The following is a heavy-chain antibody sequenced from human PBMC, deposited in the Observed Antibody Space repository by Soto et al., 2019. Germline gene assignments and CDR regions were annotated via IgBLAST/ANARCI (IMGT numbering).Heavy chain of an antibody. V-gene: IGHV1-69*08. Sequence: SVKVSCKASGGTFSSYTISWVRQAPGQGLEWMGRIIPILGKTNYAQKFQGRVTITEDKSTDTAYMELSSLRSEDTAVYYCATDGRGRSYYFDYWGQGTLVTVSS. J-gene: IGHJ4*02. CDR2: IIPILGKT. CDR3: ATDGRGRSYYFDY. D-gene: IGHD4-17*01. CDR1: GGTFSSYT.